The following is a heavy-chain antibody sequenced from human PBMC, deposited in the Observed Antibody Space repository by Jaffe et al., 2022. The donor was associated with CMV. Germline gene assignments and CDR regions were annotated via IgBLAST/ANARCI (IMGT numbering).Heavy chain of an antibody. Sequence: EVQLVESGGGLVQPGGSLRLSCAASGFTFSSYAMSWVRQAPGKGLEWVSAISGSGGSTYYADSVKGRFTISRDNSKNTLYLQMNSLRAEDTAVYYCAKDLDSVTYCGGDCPPGYWGQGTLVTVSS. J-gene: IGHJ4*02. CDR1: GFTFSSYA. CDR2: ISGSGGST. CDR3: AKDLDSVTYCGGDCPPGY. D-gene: IGHD2-21*02. V-gene: IGHV3-23*04.